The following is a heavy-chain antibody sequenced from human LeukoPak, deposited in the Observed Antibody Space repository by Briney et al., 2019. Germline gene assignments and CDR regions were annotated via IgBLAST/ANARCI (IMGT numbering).Heavy chain of an antibody. CDR1: GFPFSNSA. CDR3: ARDNPSIAGTGNFDY. CDR2: ISGSGVSA. D-gene: IGHD6-13*01. J-gene: IGHJ4*02. V-gene: IGHV3-23*01. Sequence: PGGSLRLSCATSGFPFSNSAMSWIRQAPGKGLQWVSSISGSGVSAYYADSVKGRFTISRDNSKNTLYLQMNSLRAEDTALYYCARDNPSIAGTGNFDYWGQGILVTVSS.